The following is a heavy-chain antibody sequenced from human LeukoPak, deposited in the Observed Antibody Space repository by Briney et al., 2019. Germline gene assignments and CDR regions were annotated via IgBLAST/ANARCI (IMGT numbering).Heavy chain of an antibody. CDR1: GGSISSHY. V-gene: IGHV4-59*11. Sequence: PSETLSLTCTVSGGSISSHYWSWIRQPPGKGLEWIGYIYYSGSTNYNPSLKSRVTISVDTSKNQFSLKLSSVTAADTAVYYCARAYSSSWYNWFDPWGQGTLVTVSS. CDR3: ARAYSSSWYNWFDP. CDR2: IYYSGST. D-gene: IGHD6-13*01. J-gene: IGHJ5*02.